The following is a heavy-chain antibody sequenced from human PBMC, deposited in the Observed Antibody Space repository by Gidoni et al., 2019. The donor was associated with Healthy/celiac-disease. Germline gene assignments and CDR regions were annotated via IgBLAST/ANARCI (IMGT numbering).Heavy chain of an antibody. CDR1: GGSFRGYY. J-gene: IGHJ4*02. Sequence: QVQLQQWVSGLLKPSETLSLTCAVYGGSFRGYYWSCIRQPPGQGLEGIGEINHSGSTNYNPYLKSRVTISVDTYKNQFSLKLSSVTAADTAVYYCARGLYYYDSSGYVYFDYWGQGTLVTVSS. D-gene: IGHD3-22*01. CDR3: ARGLYYYDSSGYVYFDY. V-gene: IGHV4-34*01. CDR2: INHSGST.